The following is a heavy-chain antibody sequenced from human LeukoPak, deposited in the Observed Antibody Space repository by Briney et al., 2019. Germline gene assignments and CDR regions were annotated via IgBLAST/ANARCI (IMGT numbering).Heavy chain of an antibody. Sequence: ASVKVSCKVSGYTLTELSMHWVRQAPGKGLEWMGGFDPEDGETIYAQKFQGRVTMTEDTSTDTAYMELSSLRSEDTAVYYCATDIVVVPAASKDYWGQGTLVTVSP. CDR3: ATDIVVVPAASKDY. CDR2: FDPEDGET. J-gene: IGHJ4*02. CDR1: GYTLTELS. D-gene: IGHD2-2*01. V-gene: IGHV1-24*01.